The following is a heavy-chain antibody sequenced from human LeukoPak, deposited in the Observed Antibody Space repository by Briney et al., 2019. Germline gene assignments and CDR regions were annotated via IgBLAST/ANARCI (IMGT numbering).Heavy chain of an antibody. CDR1: GGSITTYP. D-gene: IGHD3-9*01. CDR2: LSTRGTT. Sequence: SETLSLTCAVSGGSITTYPWSWVRQPAGKGLGWIGRLSTRGTTNYNPSLKGRLTMSVDTSENQLYLSLSSVTAADTAVYYCAREAMTGLYFFDSWGQGTLVTVSS. V-gene: IGHV4-4*07. J-gene: IGHJ4*02. CDR3: AREAMTGLYFFDS.